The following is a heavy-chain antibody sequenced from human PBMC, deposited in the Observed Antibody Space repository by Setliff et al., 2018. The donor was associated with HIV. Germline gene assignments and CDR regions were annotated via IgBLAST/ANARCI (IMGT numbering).Heavy chain of an antibody. J-gene: IGHJ4*02. CDR1: GVSISSSSYF. D-gene: IGHD3-22*01. Sequence: SETLSLTCAVSGVSISSSSYFWGWIRRPPGTGLDWIGYIYTTGSTNYNPSLKSRVTISLDTSKNQLSLKLSSVTAADTAVYYCAHYYYDTSGQPFDYWGQGTLVTVSS. V-gene: IGHV4-61*05. CDR3: AHYYYDTSGQPFDY. CDR2: IYTTGST.